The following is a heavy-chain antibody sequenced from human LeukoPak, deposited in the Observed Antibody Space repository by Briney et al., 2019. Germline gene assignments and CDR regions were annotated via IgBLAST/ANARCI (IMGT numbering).Heavy chain of an antibody. V-gene: IGHV3-23*01. CDR3: AKTEAYYYYYYGMDV. CDR1: GFTFSSYA. J-gene: IGHJ6*02. CDR2: ISGSGGST. Sequence: GGSLRLSCAASGFTFSSYAMSWVRQAPGKGLEWVSAISGSGGSTYYADSVKGRFTISRDNSKNTLYLQVNSLRAEDTAVYYCAKTEAYYYYYYGMDVWGQGTTVTVSS.